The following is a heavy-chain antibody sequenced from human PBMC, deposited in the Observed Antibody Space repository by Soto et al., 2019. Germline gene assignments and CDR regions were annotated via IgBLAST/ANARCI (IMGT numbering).Heavy chain of an antibody. Sequence: QVQLVESGGGVVQPGRSLRLSCAASGFTFSSYGMHWVRQAPGKGLEWVAVIWYDGSNKYYADSVKGRFTISRDNSKNTLYLQMISLRDEDTAVYYCAREEGYYDSSGYYYLDYWGQGTLVTVSS. CDR1: GFTFSSYG. J-gene: IGHJ4*02. CDR3: AREEGYYDSSGYYYLDY. D-gene: IGHD3-22*01. CDR2: IWYDGSNK. V-gene: IGHV3-33*01.